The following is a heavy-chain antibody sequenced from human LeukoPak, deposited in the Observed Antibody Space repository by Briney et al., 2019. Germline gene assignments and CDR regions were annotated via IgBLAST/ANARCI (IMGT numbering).Heavy chain of an antibody. D-gene: IGHD3/OR15-3a*01. V-gene: IGHV1-69-2*01. J-gene: IGHJ4*02. CDR1: GFTFTDYY. CDR3: AKGPSDFDFDY. Sequence: GATVKISCKVSGFTFTDYYMHWVQQAPGKGLEWMGLVDPEDGETIYAEKFQGRVTITADTSTDTAYMELSSLGSEDTAVYYCAKGPSDFDFDYWGQGTLVTVS. CDR2: VDPEDGET.